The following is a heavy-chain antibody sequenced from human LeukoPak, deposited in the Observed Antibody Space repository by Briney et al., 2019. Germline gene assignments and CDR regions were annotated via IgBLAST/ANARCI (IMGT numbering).Heavy chain of an antibody. J-gene: IGHJ4*02. CDR2: ISSSGSTI. D-gene: IGHD3-16*02. V-gene: IGHV3-48*03. Sequence: PGGSLRLSCAASGFTFSSYEMNWVRQAPGKGLEWVSYISSSGSTIYYADSVKGRFTISRDNAKNSLYLQMNSLRAEDTAVYYCARKTGYDYVWGSYLQSNWGQGTLVTVSS. CDR3: ARKTGYDYVWGSYLQSN. CDR1: GFTFSSYE.